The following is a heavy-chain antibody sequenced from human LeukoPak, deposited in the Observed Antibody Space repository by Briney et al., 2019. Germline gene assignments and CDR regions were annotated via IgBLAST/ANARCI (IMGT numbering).Heavy chain of an antibody. CDR1: GFSLSTSGVG. D-gene: IGHD2-2*01. V-gene: IGHV2-5*02. J-gene: IGHJ5*02. CDR3: AHRPPPRYCSSTSRYGRWNWFDP. Sequence: VSGPTLVKPTQTLTLTCTFSGFSLSTSGVGVGWIRQPPGKALEWLALTYWDDDKRYSPSLKSRLTLTKDTSKNQVVLTMTNMDPVDTATYYCAHRPPPRYCSSTSRYGRWNWFDPWGQGTLVTVSS. CDR2: TYWDDDK.